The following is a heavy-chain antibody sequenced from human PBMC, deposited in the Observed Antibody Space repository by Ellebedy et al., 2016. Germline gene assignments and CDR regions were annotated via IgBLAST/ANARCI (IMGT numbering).Heavy chain of an antibody. CDR3: ARDLVAGVYCSGGLCYSILDY. J-gene: IGHJ4*02. V-gene: IGHV1-69*04. D-gene: IGHD2-15*01. Sequence: ASVKVSCKASGYTFAIHWVRQAPGQGLEWMGRIIPILGIANYAQKFQGRVTITADKSTSTAYMELSSLRAEDTAVYYCARDLVAGVYCSGGLCYSILDYWGQGTMVTVSA. CDR2: IIPILGIA. CDR1: GYTFA.